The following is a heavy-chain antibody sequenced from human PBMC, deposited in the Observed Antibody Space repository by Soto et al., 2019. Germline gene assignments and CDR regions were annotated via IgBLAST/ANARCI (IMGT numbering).Heavy chain of an antibody. CDR1: GFTFSMYW. V-gene: IGHV3-74*01. J-gene: IGHJ4*02. Sequence: EVQLVESGGDLVQPGGSLRLSCTASGFTFSMYWMHWVRQVPGKGPEGVSRISDDGSRADYADSVKGRFTISRDNAKNTLYLEMHVLGADDTAVYYCTRGPRPSSVGTGAFWGQGTPVTVSS. CDR2: ISDDGSRA. CDR3: TRGPRPSSVGTGAF. D-gene: IGHD3-10*01.